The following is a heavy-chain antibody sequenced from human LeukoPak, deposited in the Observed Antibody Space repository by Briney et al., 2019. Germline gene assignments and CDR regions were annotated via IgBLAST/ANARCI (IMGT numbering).Heavy chain of an antibody. V-gene: IGHV1-2*02. CDR1: GYTFTGYY. CDR3: ARAYPCSSTSCSRPRFDP. D-gene: IGHD2-2*01. J-gene: IGHJ5*02. Sequence: ASVKASCKASGYTFTGYYMHWVRQAPGQGLEWMGWINPNSGGTNYAQKFQGRVTMTRDTSISTAYMELSRLRSDDTAVYYCARAYPCSSTSCSRPRFDPWGQGTLVTVSS. CDR2: INPNSGGT.